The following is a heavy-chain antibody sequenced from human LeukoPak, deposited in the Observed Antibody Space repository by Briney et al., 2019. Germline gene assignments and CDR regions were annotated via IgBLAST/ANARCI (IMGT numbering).Heavy chain of an antibody. Sequence: ASVKVSCKTSGYSFTSYNLHWVRQAPGQRLEWMGIINPSGGNTNYAQKFQGRVTMTRDTSTSTVYMELSSLKSEDTAVYYCARVESLYDYSNRLFDYWGQGTLVTVSS. CDR3: ARVESLYDYSNRLFDY. V-gene: IGHV1-46*01. CDR1: GYSFTSYN. J-gene: IGHJ4*02. CDR2: INPSGGNT. D-gene: IGHD4-11*01.